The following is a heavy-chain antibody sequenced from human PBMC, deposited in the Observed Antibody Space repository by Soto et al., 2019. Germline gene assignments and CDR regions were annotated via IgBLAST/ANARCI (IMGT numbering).Heavy chain of an antibody. D-gene: IGHD3-22*01. CDR3: ARDAAYYDRSGLEI. V-gene: IGHV1-69*13. Sequence: SVKVSCKGSGGTFSSYAISWVRQAPGQGLEWMGGIIPIFGTASYAQKVQGRVTITADECTSTAYMELSSLRSEDTAVYYCARDAAYYDRSGLEIGGERTMVT. CDR1: GGTFSSYA. CDR2: IIPIFGTA. J-gene: IGHJ3*02.